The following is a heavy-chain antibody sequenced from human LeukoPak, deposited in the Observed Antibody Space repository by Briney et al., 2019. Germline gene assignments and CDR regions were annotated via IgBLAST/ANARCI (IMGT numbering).Heavy chain of an antibody. CDR1: GFTFNSDA. Sequence: GGSLRLSCAASGFTFNSDAMTWVRQAPGKGLEWVSSITGGGDTTYYADSVRGRFTISRDNSKNTLSLQINSLRAEDTAVYYCAKERSEVVVAATNYWGQGTLVTVSS. V-gene: IGHV3-23*01. J-gene: IGHJ4*02. CDR3: AKERSEVVVAATNY. CDR2: ITGGGDTT. D-gene: IGHD2-15*01.